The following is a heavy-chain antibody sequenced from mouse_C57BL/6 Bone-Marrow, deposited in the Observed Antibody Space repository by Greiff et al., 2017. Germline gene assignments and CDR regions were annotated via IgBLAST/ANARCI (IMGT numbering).Heavy chain of an antibody. CDR1: GYTFTDYN. D-gene: IGHD2-4*01. CDR2: INPNNGGT. V-gene: IGHV1-18*01. CDR3: ARGGDYDYDGYAMDY. J-gene: IGHJ4*01. Sequence: EVQLQQSGPELVKPGASVKIPCKASGYTFTDYNMDWVKQSHGKSLEWIGDINPNNGGTNYNQKFKGKATLTVDKSSSTAYMELRSLTSEDTAVYYWARGGDYDYDGYAMDYWGQGTSVTVSS.